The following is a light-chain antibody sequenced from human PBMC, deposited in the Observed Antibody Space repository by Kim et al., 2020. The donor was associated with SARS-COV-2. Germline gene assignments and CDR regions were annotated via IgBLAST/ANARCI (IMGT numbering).Light chain of an antibody. J-gene: IGLJ6*01. Sequence: GQSITISCTGTSNDIGGYIYLSWYQQHPGTAPILLIYDVTYRPSRVSHRFSASKSSNTASLTISGLHTDDEADYCCCSYVSTNAFVFGGGTKVTVL. CDR3: CSYVSTNAFV. V-gene: IGLV2-14*03. CDR1: SNDIGGYIY. CDR2: DVT.